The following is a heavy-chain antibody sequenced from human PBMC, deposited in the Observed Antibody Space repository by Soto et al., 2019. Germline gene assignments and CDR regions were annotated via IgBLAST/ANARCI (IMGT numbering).Heavy chain of an antibody. J-gene: IGHJ3*01. Sequence: VWSLILSFAASGFTFTNYWMQWVRQAPGKGLVWVSRINSDGSSTSHADSVKGRFTISRDNAKNTLYLQMSSLRAEDTAVYYCARPQYLQDDVLDVWGRWTVVTVSS. V-gene: IGHV3-74*01. CDR2: INSDGSST. D-gene: IGHD2-2*01. CDR3: ARPQYLQDDVLDV. CDR1: GFTFTNYW.